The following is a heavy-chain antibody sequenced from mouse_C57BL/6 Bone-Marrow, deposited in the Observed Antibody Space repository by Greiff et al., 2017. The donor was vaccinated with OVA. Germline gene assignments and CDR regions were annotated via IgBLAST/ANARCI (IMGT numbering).Heavy chain of an antibody. CDR2: IDPSDSDT. Sequence: QVQLQQPGAELVRPGSSVKLSCKASGYTFTSYWMHWVKQRPIQGLEWIGNIDPSDSDTHYNQKFKDKATLTVDKSSSTAYMQLSSLTSEDSAVYYCARGDYWGQGTTLTVSS. CDR1: GYTFTSYW. J-gene: IGHJ2*01. CDR3: ARGDY. V-gene: IGHV1-52*01.